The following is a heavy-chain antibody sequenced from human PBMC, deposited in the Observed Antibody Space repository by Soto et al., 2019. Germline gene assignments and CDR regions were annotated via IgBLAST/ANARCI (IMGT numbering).Heavy chain of an antibody. CDR3: ARSRGGYFDY. CDR1: GVSISSYY. D-gene: IGHD3-22*01. CDR2: IYYSGST. V-gene: IGHV4-59*01. J-gene: IGHJ4*02. Sequence: QVQLQESGPGLVKPSETLSLTCTVSGVSISSYYWSWIRQPPGKGLEWIGYIYYSGSTNYNPSLKSRVTISGDTSKNQFSLQLSSVTAADTAVYYCARSRGGYFDYWGQGTLVTVSS.